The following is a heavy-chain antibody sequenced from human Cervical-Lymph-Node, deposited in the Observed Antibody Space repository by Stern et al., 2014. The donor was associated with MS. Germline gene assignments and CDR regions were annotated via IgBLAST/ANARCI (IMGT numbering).Heavy chain of an antibody. D-gene: IGHD2-8*02. CDR1: GDSISSYTHY. CDR2: VYYGGPT. J-gene: IGHJ4*02. CDR3: AKHACTGAACPFDL. Sequence: QVQLQESGPGLVKPSETLSLTCAVSGDSISSYTHYWAWIRQPPGKGLEWIGSVYYGGPTYSTPSLKSPVTISVDTSKNHFSLGLNSVTAADTAVYYCAKHACTGAACPFDLWGQGTLVTVSS. V-gene: IGHV4-39*01.